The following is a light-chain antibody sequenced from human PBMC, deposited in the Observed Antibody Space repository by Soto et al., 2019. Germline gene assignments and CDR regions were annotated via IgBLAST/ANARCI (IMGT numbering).Light chain of an antibody. Sequence: IQMTQSPSTLSASVCDSVTIPWRASKSISSWLAWYQQKPGKAPKLLIYDASSLERGGPSRFSGSGSGTEFTLTISSLQPDDFATYECQQYNSYSWTFGQGTKVDIK. CDR1: KSISSW. J-gene: IGKJ1*01. V-gene: IGKV1-5*01. CDR2: DAS. CDR3: QQYNSYSWT.